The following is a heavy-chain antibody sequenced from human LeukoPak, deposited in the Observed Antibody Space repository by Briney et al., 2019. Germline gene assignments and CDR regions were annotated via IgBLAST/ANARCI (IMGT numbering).Heavy chain of an antibody. CDR3: AREARYYDSSGYYYPDY. CDR1: GFTVSSNY. Sequence: GGSLRLSCAASGFTVSSNYMSWVRQAPGKGLEWASVIYSGGSTYYADSVNGRFTISRDNSKNTLYLQMNSLRAEDTAVYYCAREARYYDSSGYYYPDYWGQGTLVTVSS. V-gene: IGHV3-53*01. D-gene: IGHD3-22*01. J-gene: IGHJ4*02. CDR2: IYSGGST.